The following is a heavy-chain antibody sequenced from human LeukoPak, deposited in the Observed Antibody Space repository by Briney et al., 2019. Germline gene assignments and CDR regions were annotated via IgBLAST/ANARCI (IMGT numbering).Heavy chain of an antibody. D-gene: IGHD2-2*01. CDR1: GGSINGYQ. Sequence: SETLSLTCSVSGGSINGYQWSWIRQPPGKGLEWIGYIFNSGSTNRNPSLKSRVTISVDTSQNQFSLKVRSVTAADTAMYYCARVVEPASVYFYYYMDVWGKGTTVTVSS. V-gene: IGHV4-59*01. CDR3: ARVVEPASVYFYYYMDV. J-gene: IGHJ6*03. CDR2: IFNSGST.